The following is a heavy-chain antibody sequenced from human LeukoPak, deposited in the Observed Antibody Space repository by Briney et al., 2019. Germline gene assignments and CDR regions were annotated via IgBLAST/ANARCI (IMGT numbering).Heavy chain of an antibody. CDR3: ARAGGGYNSSPFDI. CDR1: GGSISSYY. D-gene: IGHD5-24*01. CDR2: IYYSGST. V-gene: IGHV4-59*01. Sequence: SETLSLTCTVSGGSISSYYWSWIRQPPGKGLEWIGYIYYSGSTNYNPSLKSRVTISVDTSKNQFSLKLSSVTAADTAVYYCARAGGGYNSSPFDIWGQGTMVTVSS. J-gene: IGHJ3*02.